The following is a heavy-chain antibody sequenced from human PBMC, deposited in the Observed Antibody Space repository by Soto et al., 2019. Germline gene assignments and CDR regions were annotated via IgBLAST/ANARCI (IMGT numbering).Heavy chain of an antibody. V-gene: IGHV2-5*02. Sequence: QITLQESGLTLVKPTQTLTLTCTSSGFSLSTTAEGVGWIRKPPGKALEWLALIYWDDDERYSPSLKSRLTITKDTSKTQVVLTMTDVDPVDTATYYCAHGSCSSADCYPNPYLHYWGQGILFTVSS. D-gene: IGHD2-2*01. CDR2: IYWDDDE. CDR1: GFSLSTTAEG. J-gene: IGHJ4*02. CDR3: AHGSCSSADCYPNPYLHY.